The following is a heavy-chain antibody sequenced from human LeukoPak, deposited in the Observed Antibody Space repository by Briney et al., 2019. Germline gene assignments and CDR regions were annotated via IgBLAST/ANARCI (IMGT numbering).Heavy chain of an antibody. CDR3: ARGLMSDDYENTGYYYDDAFDV. CDR2: IIPIFGPA. V-gene: IGHV1-69*13. Sequence: ASVKVSCKASGGAFSSYAISWVRRAPGQGLEWMGGIIPIFGPAKYVQKLQGRVTITADESTSTAYMELSSLRSEDTAVYYCARGLMSDDYENTGYYYDDAFDVWGQGTMVTVSS. CDR1: GGAFSSYA. D-gene: IGHD3-22*01. J-gene: IGHJ3*01.